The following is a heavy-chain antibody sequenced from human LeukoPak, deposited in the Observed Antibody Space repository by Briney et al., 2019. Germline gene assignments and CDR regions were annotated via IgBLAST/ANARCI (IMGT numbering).Heavy chain of an antibody. V-gene: IGHV4-59*08. CDR3: ARHKPTGSYPLEL. Sequence: NPSETLSLTCTVSGGSISGYYWSWLRQPPGKGLEWIGHIYYSGSTNYNPSLRSRLTISLDTSTSQFSLRLSSVTAADTAVYYCARHKPTGSYPLELWGQGTLVTASS. CDR1: GGSISGYY. J-gene: IGHJ4*02. D-gene: IGHD3-10*01. CDR2: IYYSGST.